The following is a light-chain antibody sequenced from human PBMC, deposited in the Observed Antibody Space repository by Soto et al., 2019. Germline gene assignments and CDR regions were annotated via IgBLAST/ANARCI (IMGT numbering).Light chain of an antibody. V-gene: IGKV3-11*01. CDR3: QQRNNWPLT. Sequence: EIILTQSPASLSVSPGERATLSCRASQSVNNNLAWYQQKRGQAPRLLIYEALNRATGIPARFSGSGSGTDFTLTISSLEPEDFAVYYCQQRNNWPLTFGGGTKVDIK. CDR2: EAL. CDR1: QSVNNN. J-gene: IGKJ4*02.